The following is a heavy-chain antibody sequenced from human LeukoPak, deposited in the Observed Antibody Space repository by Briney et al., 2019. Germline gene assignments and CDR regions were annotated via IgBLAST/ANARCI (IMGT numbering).Heavy chain of an antibody. Sequence: SETLSLTCTVSGGSINNYYWSWIRQPPGKGLEWIGYIYYSGNTNYNPSLTSRGTISVDTSKNQFSLKLSSVTASDTAVYYCARIAYYDSDGYWTLYYFDYWGQGTLVTVSS. CDR3: ARIAYYDSDGYWTLYYFDY. CDR1: GGSINNYY. J-gene: IGHJ4*02. CDR2: IYYSGNT. V-gene: IGHV4-59*12. D-gene: IGHD3-22*01.